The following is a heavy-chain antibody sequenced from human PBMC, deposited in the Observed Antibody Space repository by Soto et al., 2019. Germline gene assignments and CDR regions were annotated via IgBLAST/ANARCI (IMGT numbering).Heavy chain of an antibody. CDR2: IYTSGST. CDR3: ARGPYYYDSSGDNIFDY. CDR1: GGSISSYY. Sequence: PSETLSLTCTVSGGSISSYYWSWIRQPAGKGLEWIGRIYTSGSTNYNPSLKSRVTMSVDTSKNQFSLKLSSVTAADTAVYYCARGPYYYDSSGDNIFDYWGQGTLVTVSS. J-gene: IGHJ4*02. V-gene: IGHV4-4*07. D-gene: IGHD3-22*01.